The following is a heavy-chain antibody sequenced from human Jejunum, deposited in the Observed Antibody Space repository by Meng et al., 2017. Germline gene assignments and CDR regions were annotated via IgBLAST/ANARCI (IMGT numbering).Heavy chain of an antibody. V-gene: IGHV4-4*02. D-gene: IGHD2-8*01. J-gene: IGHJ4*02. Sequence: QGQLQASGPGLVKPSGTLSLTCAVSGASIRRTNWWSWVRQPPGKGLEWIGKIDPSESTHYNPSLKGRVTISADRSKNQFSLRLTSVTAADTAIYYCARAYCTDVSCHDFFDSWGQGTLVTVSS. CDR2: IDPSEST. CDR3: ARAYCTDVSCHDFFDS. CDR1: GASIRRTNW.